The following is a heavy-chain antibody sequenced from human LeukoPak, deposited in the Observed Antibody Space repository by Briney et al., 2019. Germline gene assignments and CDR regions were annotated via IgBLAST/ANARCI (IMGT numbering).Heavy chain of an antibody. CDR3: ARDGDYFDGMDV. CDR1: GFTFSSYG. CDR2: IWYDGSNK. Sequence: GGSLRLSCAASGFTFSSYGVHWVRQAPGKGLEWVAVIWYDGSNKYYADSVKGRFTIPRDNSKNTLYLQMNSLRAEDTAVYYCARDGDYFDGMDVWGQGTTVTISS. J-gene: IGHJ6*02. D-gene: IGHD2-15*01. V-gene: IGHV3-33*01.